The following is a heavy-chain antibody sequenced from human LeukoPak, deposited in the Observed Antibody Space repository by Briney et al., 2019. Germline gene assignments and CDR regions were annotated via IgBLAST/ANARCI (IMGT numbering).Heavy chain of an antibody. D-gene: IGHD3-22*01. V-gene: IGHV3-74*01. CDR3: ARDRYYYDSSGYYAVFDAFDI. CDR2: INSDGSST. CDR1: GFTFSSYW. Sequence: GGSLRLSCAASGFTFSSYWMHWVRHAPGKGLVWVSRINSDGSSTIYADSVKGRFTISRDNAKNTLYLQMNSLRAEDTAVYYCARDRYYYDSSGYYAVFDAFDIWGQGTMVTVSS. J-gene: IGHJ3*02.